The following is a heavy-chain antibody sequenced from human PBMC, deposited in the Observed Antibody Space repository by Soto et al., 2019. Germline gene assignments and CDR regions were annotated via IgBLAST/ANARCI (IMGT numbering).Heavy chain of an antibody. CDR1: RYIFTAYF. J-gene: IGHJ5*02. Sequence: QVQLVQSGAEVKKPGASVKVSCKAPRYIFTAYFMHWVRQAPGQGLEWIGWINPNNGATHYGLSFQGRVPMTRDTSISTAYMELSSLRSDDTAVYYCASHGPGARFDPWGQGTLVIVSS. CDR3: ASHGPGARFDP. V-gene: IGHV1-2*02. CDR2: INPNNGAT.